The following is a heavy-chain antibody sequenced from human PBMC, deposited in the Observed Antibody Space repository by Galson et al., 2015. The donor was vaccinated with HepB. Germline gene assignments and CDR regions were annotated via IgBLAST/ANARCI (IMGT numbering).Heavy chain of an antibody. Sequence: SVKVSCKASGYTFTSYYMHWVRQAPGQGLEWMGIINPSGGSTSYAQKFQGRVTMTRDTSTSTVYMELSSLRSEDTAVYYCARVLDTAMVSESAFDIWGQGTMVTVSS. CDR2: INPSGGST. CDR3: ARVLDTAMVSESAFDI. J-gene: IGHJ3*02. CDR1: GYTFTSYY. V-gene: IGHV1-46*01. D-gene: IGHD5-18*01.